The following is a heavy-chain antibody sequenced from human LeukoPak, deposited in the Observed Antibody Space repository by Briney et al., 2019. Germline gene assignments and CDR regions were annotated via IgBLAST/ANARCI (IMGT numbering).Heavy chain of an antibody. J-gene: IGHJ6*03. D-gene: IGHD3-10*01. CDR2: CYYSGTT. CDR1: GDSVTSSGNY. Sequence: SETLSLTCTVSGDSVTSSGNYWGWIRQPPGRGLEWIGSCYYSGTTYYNPSLQSRVTISVGTSKNQFSLKLSSVTAADPAVYYCTRPRGGYYYYMTVWGKGTTVTVSS. CDR3: TRPRGGYYYYMTV. V-gene: IGHV4-39*01.